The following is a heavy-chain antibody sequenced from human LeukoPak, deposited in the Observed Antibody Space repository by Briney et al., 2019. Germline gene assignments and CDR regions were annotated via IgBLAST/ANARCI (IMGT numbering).Heavy chain of an antibody. CDR2: ISGSGGST. V-gene: IGHV3-23*01. Sequence: PGGSLRLSCAASGFTFSSYAMSWVRQAPGKGLEWVSAISGSGGSTYYADSVKGRFTISRDNSKNTLYLQMNSLRAEDTAVYYCAKAPRGDCSGGSCYYNGAFGIWGQGTMVTVSS. CDR3: AKAPRGDCSGGSCYYNGAFGI. D-gene: IGHD2-15*01. CDR1: GFTFSSYA. J-gene: IGHJ3*02.